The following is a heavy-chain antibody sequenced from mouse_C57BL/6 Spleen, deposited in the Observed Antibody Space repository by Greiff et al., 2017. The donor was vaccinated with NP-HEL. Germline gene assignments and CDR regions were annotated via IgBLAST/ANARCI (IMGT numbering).Heavy chain of an antibody. CDR1: GYTFTGYW. D-gene: IGHD1-1*02. J-gene: IGHJ3*01. V-gene: IGHV1-64*01. CDR2: IHPNSGST. Sequence: QVQLQQSGAELMKPGASVKLSCKATGYTFTGYWIEWVKQRPGHGLEWIGMIHPNSGSTNYNEKFKSKATLTVDKSSSTAYMQLSSLTSEDSAVYYCARVYGAWFAYWGQETLVTVSA. CDR3: ARVYGAWFAY.